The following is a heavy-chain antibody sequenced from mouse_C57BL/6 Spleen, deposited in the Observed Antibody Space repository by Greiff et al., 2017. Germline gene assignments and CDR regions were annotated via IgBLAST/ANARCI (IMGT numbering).Heavy chain of an antibody. D-gene: IGHD2-5*01. Sequence: VQLQQSGPELVKPGASVKISCKASGYAFSSSWMNWVKQRPGKGLEWIGRIYPGDGDPNYNGKFKGKATLTADKSSSTAYMQLSSLTSEDSAVYFCARYSNYDYFDYWGQGTTLTVSS. CDR1: GYAFSSSW. CDR3: ARYSNYDYFDY. J-gene: IGHJ2*01. V-gene: IGHV1-82*01. CDR2: IYPGDGDP.